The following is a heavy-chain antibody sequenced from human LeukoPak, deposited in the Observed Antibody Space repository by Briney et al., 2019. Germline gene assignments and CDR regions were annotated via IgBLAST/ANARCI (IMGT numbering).Heavy chain of an antibody. V-gene: IGHV4-59*01. J-gene: IGHJ4*02. CDR2: IYYSGST. CDR1: GGSISSYY. D-gene: IGHD5-18*01. CDR3: ARAQRGYSYGLYFDY. Sequence: TSETLSLTCTVSGGSISSYYWSWIRQPPGKGLEWIGYIYYSGSTNYNPSLKSRVTISVDTSKNQFSLKLSSVTAADTAVYYCARAQRGYSYGLYFDYWGQGTLVTVS.